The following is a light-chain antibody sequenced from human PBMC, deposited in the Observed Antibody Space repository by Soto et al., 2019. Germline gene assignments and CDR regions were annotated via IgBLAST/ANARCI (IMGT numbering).Light chain of an antibody. J-gene: IGKJ4*01. CDR2: DAS. V-gene: IGKV3-11*01. CDR1: QGVGRF. Sequence: EIVLTQSPATLSLSPGERAALSCRASQGVGRFLAWYQQKPGQAPRLLIYDASNLATGFPARFSGSGSETDFTLAIDNLEPEDFAVYYCQQRGGWPLTFGGGTKV. CDR3: QQRGGWPLT.